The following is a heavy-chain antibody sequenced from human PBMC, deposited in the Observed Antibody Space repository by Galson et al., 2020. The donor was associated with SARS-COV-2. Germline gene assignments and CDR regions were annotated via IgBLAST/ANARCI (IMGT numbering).Heavy chain of an antibody. D-gene: IGHD6-19*01. CDR2: IYSEGSST. CDR1: GFTFSSYW. Sequence: ALHGESLKISCAVSGFTFSSYWMHWVRQAPGKGLVWVSRIYSEGSSTSYADSVKGRFTISRDNSKNTLYLQMNSLRAEDTAVYYCARDLTITSGWYGGELFDYWGQGTLVTVSS. J-gene: IGHJ4*02. V-gene: IGHV3-74*01. CDR3: ARDLTITSGWYGGELFDY.